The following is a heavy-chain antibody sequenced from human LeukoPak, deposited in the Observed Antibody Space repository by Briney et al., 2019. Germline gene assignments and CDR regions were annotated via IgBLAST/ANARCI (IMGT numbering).Heavy chain of an antibody. Sequence: GGSLRLSCAASGFTFSDYAIHWVRQAPGKGLEWVALISYEGTNKYYADSVKGRFTISRDNAKNSLYLQMNSLRAEDTAVYYCARAMGDSSGWYVGYWGQGTLVTVST. J-gene: IGHJ4*02. CDR2: ISYEGTNK. CDR1: GFTFSDYA. V-gene: IGHV3-30-3*01. CDR3: ARAMGDSSGWYVGY. D-gene: IGHD6-19*01.